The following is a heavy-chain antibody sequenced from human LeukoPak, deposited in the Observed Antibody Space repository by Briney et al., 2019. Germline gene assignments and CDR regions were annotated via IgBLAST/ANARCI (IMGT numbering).Heavy chain of an antibody. CDR1: GYTLTELS. D-gene: IGHD3-10*01. CDR2: FDPEDGET. Sequence: ASVKVSLKGSGYTLTELSMHWVRQPPGKGRAWVGGFDPEDGETIYAQKFQGRVTMNEDASTDKAYMELRSLRSEDPAVYYCATGAWFGDPMGDYWGQGTLVTVSS. V-gene: IGHV1-24*01. CDR3: ATGAWFGDPMGDY. J-gene: IGHJ4*02.